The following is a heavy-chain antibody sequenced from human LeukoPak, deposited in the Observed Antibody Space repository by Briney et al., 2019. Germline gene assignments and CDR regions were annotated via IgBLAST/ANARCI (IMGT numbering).Heavy chain of an antibody. Sequence: GGSLRLSCAASGFTFSSYGMHWVRQAPGKGLEWVAFIRYDGSNKYYADSVKGRFTISRDNSKNTLYLQMNSLRAEDTAVYYCARDPALRYFDWSYFDYWGQGTLVTVSS. J-gene: IGHJ4*02. V-gene: IGHV3-30*02. CDR2: IRYDGSNK. D-gene: IGHD3-9*01. CDR3: ARDPALRYFDWSYFDY. CDR1: GFTFSSYG.